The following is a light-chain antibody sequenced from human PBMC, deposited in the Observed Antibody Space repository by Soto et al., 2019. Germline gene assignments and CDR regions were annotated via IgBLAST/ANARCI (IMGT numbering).Light chain of an antibody. CDR1: QSVGSNK. CDR2: DAS. Sequence: EIVLTQSPGTLSLSPGERATLSCRASQSVGSNKFAWYQQTRGQAPRFLMYDASTRATGIPDRFSGSGSGKDFTLTISRLEPEDFAVYYCQQYGSTPLTFGGGTKVEIK. CDR3: QQYGSTPLT. V-gene: IGKV3-20*01. J-gene: IGKJ4*01.